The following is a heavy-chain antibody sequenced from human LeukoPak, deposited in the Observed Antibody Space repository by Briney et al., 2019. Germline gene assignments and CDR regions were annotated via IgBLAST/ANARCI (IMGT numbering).Heavy chain of an antibody. CDR3: ARDYDGVPMDV. Sequence: GGSPRLSCAASGFTFSSYSMNWVRQAPGKGLEWVSSISSSSSYIYYADSVKGRFTISRDNAKNSLYLQMNSLRAEDTAVYYCARDYDGVPMDVWGKGTTVTISS. CDR1: GFTFSSYS. V-gene: IGHV3-21*01. J-gene: IGHJ6*04. CDR2: ISSSSSYI. D-gene: IGHD2-2*01.